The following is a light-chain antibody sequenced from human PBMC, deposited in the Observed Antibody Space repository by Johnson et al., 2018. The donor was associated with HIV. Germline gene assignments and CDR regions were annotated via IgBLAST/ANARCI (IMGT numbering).Light chain of an antibody. CDR2: DNN. V-gene: IGLV1-51*01. Sequence: QSILTQPPSVSAAPGQKVTISCSGSSSDMGNYAVSWYQQLPGTAPKLLIYDNNKRPSGIPDRFSGSKSGTSATLGITGLQTGDEADYYCGTWDSSLSVLYVFGTGNKVNVL. CDR1: SSDMGNYA. J-gene: IGLJ1*01. CDR3: GTWDSSLSVLYV.